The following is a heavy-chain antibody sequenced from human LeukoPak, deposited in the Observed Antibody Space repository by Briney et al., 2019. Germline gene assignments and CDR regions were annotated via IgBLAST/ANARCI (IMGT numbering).Heavy chain of an antibody. Sequence: GGSLRLSCAASGFTVSSNYMSWVRQAPGKGLEWVSVIYSGGSTYYADSVKGRFTISRDNSKNTLYLQMNSLRAEDTAVHYCASGKRSSGYAPLPYWGQGTLVTVSS. CDR2: IYSGGST. CDR1: GFTVSSNY. V-gene: IGHV3-66*02. J-gene: IGHJ4*02. CDR3: ASGKRSSGYAPLPY. D-gene: IGHD3-22*01.